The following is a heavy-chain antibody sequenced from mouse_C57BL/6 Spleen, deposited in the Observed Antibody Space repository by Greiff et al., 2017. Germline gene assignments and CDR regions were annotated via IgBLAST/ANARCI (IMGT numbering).Heavy chain of an antibody. Sequence: VQRVESGAELVRPGTSVKMSCKASGYTFTNYWIGWAKQRPGHGLEWIGDIYPGGGYTNYNEKFKGKATLTADKSSSTAYMQFSSLTSEDSAIYYCARSYDYFDYWGQGTTLTVSS. CDR1: GYTFTNYW. D-gene: IGHD2-3*01. J-gene: IGHJ2*01. CDR3: ARSYDYFDY. V-gene: IGHV1-63*01. CDR2: IYPGGGYT.